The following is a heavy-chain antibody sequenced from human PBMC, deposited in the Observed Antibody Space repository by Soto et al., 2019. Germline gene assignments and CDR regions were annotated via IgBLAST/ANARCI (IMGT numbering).Heavy chain of an antibody. V-gene: IGHV4-59*01. CDR3: AREGNLGRWIQPLDS. CDR1: GGSLSSYY. Sequence: SETLSLTCTVSGGSLSSYYWIWIRQPPGKGLEWIGNIHYNGNTKYSPSLKSRVTMSVDTSKNHFSLKLISVTTADTAVYFCAREGNLGRWIQPLDSWGQGTLVTVSS. CDR2: IHYNGNT. D-gene: IGHD2-2*03. J-gene: IGHJ4*02.